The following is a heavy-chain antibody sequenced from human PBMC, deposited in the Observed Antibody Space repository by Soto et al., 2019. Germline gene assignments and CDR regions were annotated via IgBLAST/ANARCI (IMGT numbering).Heavy chain of an antibody. V-gene: IGHV4-39*02. CDR2: IYYSGST. Sequence: PSETLSLTCTVSGGSISSSSYYWGWIRQPPGKGLEWIGSIYYSGSTYYNPSLKSRVTISVDTSKNQFSLKLSSVTAADTAVYYCAREGRVSWFDPWGQGTLVTVSS. CDR1: GGSISSSSYY. J-gene: IGHJ5*02. CDR3: AREGRVSWFDP.